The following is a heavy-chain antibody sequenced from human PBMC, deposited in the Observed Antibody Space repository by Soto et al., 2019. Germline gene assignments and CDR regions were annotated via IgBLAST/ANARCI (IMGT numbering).Heavy chain of an antibody. D-gene: IGHD2-15*01. V-gene: IGHV1-69*12. CDR1: GGTFSSYA. CDR3: ARAADCSGGSCYGSPIDY. Sequence: QVQLVQSGAEVKKPGSSVKVSCKASGGTFSSYAISWVRQAPGQGLEWMGGIIPIFGTANYAQKFQGRVTINADESTSTAYRELSSLRSEDTAVYYCARAADCSGGSCYGSPIDYWGQGTLVTVSS. CDR2: IIPIFGTA. J-gene: IGHJ4*02.